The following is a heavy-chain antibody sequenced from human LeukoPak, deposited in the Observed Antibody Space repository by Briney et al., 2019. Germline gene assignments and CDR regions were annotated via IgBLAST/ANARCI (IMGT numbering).Heavy chain of an antibody. V-gene: IGHV3-11*01. J-gene: IGHJ4*02. CDR3: SGGRDITVAGPGGYFDY. CDR1: GFIFSDYH. CDR2: IGPGGDAV. Sequence: PGGSLRLSCAASGFIFSDYHMSWIRQAPGKGLEWVAYIGPGGDAVYFADSVKGRITISRDNAKNSLFLQMSSLTAEDTAVYYCSGGRDITVAGPGGYFDYWGQGSLVTVSS. D-gene: IGHD6-19*01.